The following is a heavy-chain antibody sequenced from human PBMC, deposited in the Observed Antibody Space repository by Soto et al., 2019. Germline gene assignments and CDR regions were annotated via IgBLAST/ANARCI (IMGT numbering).Heavy chain of an antibody. CDR2: IYYSGST. CDR3: AREDSSGWYVFDY. J-gene: IGHJ4*02. Sequence: TSETLSLTCTVSGGSISSYYWSWIRQPPGKGLEWIGYIYYSGSTNYNPSLKSRVTISVDTSKNQFSLKLSSVTAADTAVYYCAREDSSGWYVFDYWGQGTPVTVSS. CDR1: GGSISSYY. V-gene: IGHV4-59*01. D-gene: IGHD6-19*01.